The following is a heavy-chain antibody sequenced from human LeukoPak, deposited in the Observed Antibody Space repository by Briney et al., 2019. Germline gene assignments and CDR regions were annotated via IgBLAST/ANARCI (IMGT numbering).Heavy chain of an antibody. Sequence: SETLSLTCTVSGGSISSYYWSWIRQPAGKGLEWIGRIYTSGSTNYNPSLKSRVTISVDTSKNQFSLKLSSVTAADTAVYYCAKDLGRRTYYYYYYMDVWGKGTTVTVSS. CDR1: GGSISSYY. CDR3: AKDLGRRTYYYYYYMDV. V-gene: IGHV4-4*07. J-gene: IGHJ6*03. D-gene: IGHD1-14*01. CDR2: IYTSGST.